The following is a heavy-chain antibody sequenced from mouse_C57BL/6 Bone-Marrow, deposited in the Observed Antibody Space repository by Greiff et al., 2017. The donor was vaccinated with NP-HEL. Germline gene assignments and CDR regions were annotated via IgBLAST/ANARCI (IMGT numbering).Heavy chain of an antibody. V-gene: IGHV7-3*01. CDR3: AWSSYYEYAYDPVYSRDF. CDR1: GFTFTDYY. J-gene: IGHJ4*01. CDR2: IRNKANGYTT. Sequence: EVLLVESGGGLVQPGGSLSLSCAASGFTFTDYYMSWVRQPPGKALEWLGFIRNKANGYTTEYSASVKGRFTISRAHSQRIISLHMIALRAEAGATYYCAWSSYYEYAYDPVYSRDFWGQGTGVTVSS. D-gene: IGHD2-4*01.